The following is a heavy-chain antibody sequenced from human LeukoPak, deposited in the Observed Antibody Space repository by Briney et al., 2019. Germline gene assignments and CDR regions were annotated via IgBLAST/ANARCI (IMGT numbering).Heavy chain of an antibody. CDR1: GGSISSSSYY. Sequence: SETLSLTCTVSGGSISSSSYYWSWIRQPPGKGLEWIGYIYYSGSTNYNPSLKSRVTISVDTSKNQFSLKLSSVTAADTAVYYCARLPLTFGGAMFDPWGQGTLVTVSS. D-gene: IGHD3-16*01. V-gene: IGHV4-61*01. J-gene: IGHJ5*02. CDR3: ARLPLTFGGAMFDP. CDR2: IYYSGST.